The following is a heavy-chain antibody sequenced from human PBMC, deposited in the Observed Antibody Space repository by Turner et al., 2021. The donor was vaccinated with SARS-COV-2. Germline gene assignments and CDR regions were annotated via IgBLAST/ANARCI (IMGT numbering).Heavy chain of an antibody. D-gene: IGHD6-6*01. CDR1: GGTFSSYA. V-gene: IGHV1-69*10. CDR3: ARVSSLSYYFDY. CDR2: IIPILGIA. J-gene: IGHJ4*02. Sequence: QVQLVQSGAEVKKPGSSVKVSCKTSGGTFSSYAISWVRQAPGQGLEWMGGIIPILGIANYAQKFQGRVTITADKSTTTAYMELSSLGSEDTAVYYCARVSSLSYYFDYWGQGTLVTVSS.